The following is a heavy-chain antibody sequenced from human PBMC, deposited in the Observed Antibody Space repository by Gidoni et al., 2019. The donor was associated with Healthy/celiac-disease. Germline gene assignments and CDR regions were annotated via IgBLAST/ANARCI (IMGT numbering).Heavy chain of an antibody. CDR1: GYSISSGYS. CDR3: ARVDLVFAFDI. CDR2: SYHSGST. Sequence: QVQLQESGPGLVKPPETLSLTCAVSGYSISSGYSWGWIRQPPGKGLEWIGSSYHSGSTYYNPSLKSRVTISVDTSKNQFSLKLSSVTAADTAVYYCARVDLVFAFDIWGQGTMVTVSS. V-gene: IGHV4-38-2*01. J-gene: IGHJ3*02.